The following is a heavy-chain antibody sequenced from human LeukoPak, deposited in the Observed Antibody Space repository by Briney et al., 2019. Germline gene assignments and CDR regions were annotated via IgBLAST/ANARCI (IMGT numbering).Heavy chain of an antibody. V-gene: IGHV3-53*01. CDR3: AKHKENYGDSCLDDY. CDR1: GLTVNNNY. D-gene: IGHD4-17*01. CDR2: LYIGGNT. Sequence: GGSLRLSCAASGLTVNNNYMYWVRQAPGKGLEWVSALYIGGNTYYADSVRGRLTISRDNSKNTLYLQMNSLRGEDTAVYYCAKHKENYGDSCLDDYWGQGTLVTVSS. J-gene: IGHJ4*02.